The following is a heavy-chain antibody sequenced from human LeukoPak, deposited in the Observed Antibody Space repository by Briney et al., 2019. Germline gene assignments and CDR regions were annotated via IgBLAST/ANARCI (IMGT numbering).Heavy chain of an antibody. CDR3: ARVAKERVGGVYYFDY. J-gene: IGHJ4*02. CDR1: GFTFSDYD. D-gene: IGHD1-1*01. CDR2: IRTAGDT. V-gene: IGHV3-13*01. Sequence: PGGSLRLSCAASGFTFSDYDMHWVRQPTGKGLEWVAAIRTAGDTYYTGSVKGRFTISRENAKNSLYLQMNSLRAGDTAVYYCARVAKERVGGVYYFDYWGQGTLVTVSS.